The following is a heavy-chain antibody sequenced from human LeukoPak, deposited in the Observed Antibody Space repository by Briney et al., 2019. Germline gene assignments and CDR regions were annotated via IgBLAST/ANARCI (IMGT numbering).Heavy chain of an antibody. CDR2: IKQGGSEN. CDR1: GFTFSNYW. Sequence: GGSLRLSCAASGFTFSNYWMNWVRQAPGKGLEWVATIKQGGSENCYVDSVKGRFAISRDDANNSLYLQMNGLRVEDTALYYCVRGPHYGAYTDYFDYWGQGTLVTVSS. V-gene: IGHV3-7*01. D-gene: IGHD4-17*01. CDR3: VRGPHYGAYTDYFDY. J-gene: IGHJ4*02.